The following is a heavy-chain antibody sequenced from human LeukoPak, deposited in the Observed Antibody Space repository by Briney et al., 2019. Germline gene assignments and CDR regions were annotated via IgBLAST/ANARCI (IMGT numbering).Heavy chain of an antibody. Sequence: SETLSLTCAVYGGSFSGYYWSWIRQPPGKGLEWIGEINHSGSTNYNPSLKSRVTISVDTSKNQFSLKLSSVTAADTAVYYCARVGSSSFIGYYYYYMDVWGKGTTVTVSS. J-gene: IGHJ6*03. CDR2: INHSGST. D-gene: IGHD6-6*01. CDR3: ARVGSSSFIGYYYYYMDV. CDR1: GGSFSGYY. V-gene: IGHV4-34*01.